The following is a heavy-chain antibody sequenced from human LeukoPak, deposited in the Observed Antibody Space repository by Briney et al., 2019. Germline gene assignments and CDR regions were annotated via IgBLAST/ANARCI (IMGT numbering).Heavy chain of an antibody. CDR1: GYTFTGYY. CDR3: ARAPPPAITMVRGAYGGAWFDP. Sequence: ASVKVSCKASGYTFTGYYMHWVRQAPGQGLEWMGWINPNSGGTNYAQKFQGRVAMTRDTSISTAYMELSRLRSDDTAVYYYARAPPPAITMVRGAYGGAWFDPWGQGTLVTVSS. D-gene: IGHD3-10*01. CDR2: INPNSGGT. J-gene: IGHJ5*02. V-gene: IGHV1-2*02.